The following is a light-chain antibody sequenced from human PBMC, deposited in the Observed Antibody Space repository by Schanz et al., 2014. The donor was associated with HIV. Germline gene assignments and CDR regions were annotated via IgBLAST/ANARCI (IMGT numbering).Light chain of an antibody. Sequence: QSALTQPRSVSGSPGRSVTISCTGSSSDIGGYKYVSWYQQHPDKAPKLVIFDVIKRPSGVSNRFSGSKSGNTASLTISGLQAEDEADYYCSSYTSSSTLVFGGGTKLTVL. CDR1: SSDIGGYKY. CDR3: SSYTSSSTLV. CDR2: DVI. V-gene: IGLV2-14*03. J-gene: IGLJ2*01.